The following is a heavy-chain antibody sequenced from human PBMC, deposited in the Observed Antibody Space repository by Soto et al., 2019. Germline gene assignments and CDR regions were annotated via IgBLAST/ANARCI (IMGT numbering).Heavy chain of an antibody. V-gene: IGHV1-3*01. CDR3: ARTVGYYYGMDV. CDR2: INAGNGNT. D-gene: IGHD4-17*01. CDR1: GYTFTSYA. J-gene: IGHJ6*02. Sequence: ASVKVSCKASGYTFTSYAMHWVRQAPGQRLEWMGWINAGNGNTKYSQKFQGRVTITRDTSASTAYMELSSLRSEDTTVYYCARTVGYYYGMDVWGQGTTVTVSS.